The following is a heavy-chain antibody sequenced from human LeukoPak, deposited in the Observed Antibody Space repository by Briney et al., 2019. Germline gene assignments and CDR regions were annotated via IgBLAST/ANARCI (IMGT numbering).Heavy chain of an antibody. CDR1: GFTVSSNY. D-gene: IGHD2-2*01. CDR3: ARGASLWTNFEY. J-gene: IGHJ4*02. CDR2: IYSDGNT. V-gene: IGHV3-53*01. Sequence: GGSLRLSCAASGFTVSSNYMSWVRQAPGKGLEWVSVIYSDGNTYYADSVKGRFTISRDNSKNTLYLQMNSLRAEDTAVYYCARGASLWTNFEYWGQGALVTVSS.